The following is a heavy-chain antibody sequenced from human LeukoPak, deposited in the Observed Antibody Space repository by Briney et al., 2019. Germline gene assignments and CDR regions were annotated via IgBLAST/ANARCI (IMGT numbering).Heavy chain of an antibody. CDR1: GFTFCSYE. CDR3: ARSLPRMV. CDR2: ISSSGSTI. V-gene: IGHV3-48*03. D-gene: IGHD3-10*01. Sequence: GGSLRLSCAASGFTFCSYEMNWVRQAPGKGLEWVSYISSSGSTIYYADSVKGRLTIYRDNDKNSLYLQMNSLRAEDTADYYCARSLPRMVWGQGTLVTVSS. J-gene: IGHJ4*02.